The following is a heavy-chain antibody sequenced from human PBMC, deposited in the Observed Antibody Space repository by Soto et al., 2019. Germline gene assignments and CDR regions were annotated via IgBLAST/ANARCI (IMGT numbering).Heavy chain of an antibody. D-gene: IGHD2-8*01. CDR2: IRYSGTT. Sequence: QVQLQESGPGLVKTSQTLCLTCTVSGGSISSGDYYWSWIRQPPGKGLEWVGYIRYSGTTNYNPSLESRLTISVDTSKNQFSLKLTSLTAADTAVYYCARNGALDYWGRGTLVSVSS. CDR3: ARNGALDY. J-gene: IGHJ4*01. CDR1: GGSISSGDYY. V-gene: IGHV4-30-4*01.